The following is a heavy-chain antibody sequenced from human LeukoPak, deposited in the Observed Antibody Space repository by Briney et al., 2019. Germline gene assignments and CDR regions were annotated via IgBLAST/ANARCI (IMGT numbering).Heavy chain of an antibody. D-gene: IGHD4-23*01. CDR3: ARGYGGNSEDAFDI. CDR2: IYYSGST. Sequence: SETLSLTCTVSGGSISSYYWSWIRQPPGKGLEWIGYIYYSGSTNYNPSLKSRVTISVDTSKNQFSLKLSSVTAADTAVYYCARGYGGNSEDAFDIWGQGTMVTVSS. J-gene: IGHJ3*02. CDR1: GGSISSYY. V-gene: IGHV4-59*01.